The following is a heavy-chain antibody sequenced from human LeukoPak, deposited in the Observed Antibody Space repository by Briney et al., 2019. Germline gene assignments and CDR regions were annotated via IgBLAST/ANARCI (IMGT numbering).Heavy chain of an antibody. V-gene: IGHV4-39*07. J-gene: IGHJ4*02. CDR2: IYYSGDT. Sequence: SETLSLTCTVSGASISSGNYYWGWIRQPPGKGLEWLGSIYYSGDTYNNPPLKSRVTISVDTAKSQFSLRLTSMTAADTAVYYCARILRFWSGYFDYWGQGTLVTVSS. CDR3: ARILRFWSGYFDY. CDR1: GASISSGNYY. D-gene: IGHD3-3*01.